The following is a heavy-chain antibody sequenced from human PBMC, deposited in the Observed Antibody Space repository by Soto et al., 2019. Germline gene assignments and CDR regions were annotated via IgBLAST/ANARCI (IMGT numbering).Heavy chain of an antibody. CDR3: AKSLSENNYGMDV. J-gene: IGHJ6*02. CDR1: GFTFSTYA. CDR2: ISVSATT. Sequence: GGSLRLSCAASGFTFSTYAMSWVRQAPGKGLEWVSGISVSATTYYADSVKGRFTISRDNSENTLHPQVNSLRAEDTAVYYCAKSLSENNYGMDVWGQGTTVTVSS. V-gene: IGHV3-23*01.